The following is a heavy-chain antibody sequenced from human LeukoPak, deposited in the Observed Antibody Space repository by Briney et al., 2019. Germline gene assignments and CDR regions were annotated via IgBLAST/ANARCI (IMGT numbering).Heavy chain of an antibody. V-gene: IGHV1-69*13. Sequence: SVKVSCKGSGGTFSSYAISWVRQAPGQGLGWMGGIIPIFGTANYSQKFQGRVTITADESTSTAYMELSSLRSEDTAVYYCAREAYCSSTSCYYWRGYYYYGMDVWGQGTTVTVSS. CDR1: GGTFSSYA. D-gene: IGHD2-2*01. J-gene: IGHJ6*02. CDR3: AREAYCSSTSCYYWRGYYYYGMDV. CDR2: IIPIFGTA.